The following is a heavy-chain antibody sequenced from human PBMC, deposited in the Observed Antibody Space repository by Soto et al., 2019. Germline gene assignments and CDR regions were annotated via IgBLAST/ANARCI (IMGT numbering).Heavy chain of an antibody. CDR3: ARARATIAAAAIFDC. CDR1: GGSISTTSW. J-gene: IGHJ4*02. D-gene: IGHD6-13*01. Sequence: QVQLQESGPGLVEPSGTLALTCAVSGGSISTTSWWSRIRQPPGKGLEWIGEVYRTGSTNYNPSLESRVIVSVDKSKNQFSLKLTSVTAADTAVYYCARARATIAAAAIFDCWGQGTLVTVSS. CDR2: VYRTGST. V-gene: IGHV4-4*02.